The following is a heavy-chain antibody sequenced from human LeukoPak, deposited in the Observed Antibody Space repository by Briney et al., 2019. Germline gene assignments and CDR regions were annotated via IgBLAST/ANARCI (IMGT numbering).Heavy chain of an antibody. CDR2: IYHSGST. J-gene: IGHJ6*03. Sequence: PSETLSLTCTVSGYSISSGYYWGWIRQPPGKGLEWIGSIYHSGSTYYNPSLKSRITISVDTSKNQFSLKLSSVTAADTAVYYCARHKPIQLWSHLPYYMDVWGKGTTVTISS. V-gene: IGHV4-38-2*02. CDR3: ARHKPIQLWSHLPYYMDV. CDR1: GYSISSGYY. D-gene: IGHD5-18*01.